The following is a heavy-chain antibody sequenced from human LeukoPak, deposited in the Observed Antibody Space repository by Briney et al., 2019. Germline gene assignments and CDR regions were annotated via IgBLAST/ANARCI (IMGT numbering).Heavy chain of an antibody. CDR3: ARDGGYSSGWYDY. Sequence: GGSLRLSCAASGFTFSSYSMNWVRQAPGKGLEGVSSISSSSSYIYYADSVKGRFTISRDNAKNSLYLQMNSLRAEDTAVYYCARDGGYSSGWYDYWGQGTLVTVSS. V-gene: IGHV3-21*01. CDR2: ISSSSSYI. CDR1: GFTFSSYS. D-gene: IGHD6-19*01. J-gene: IGHJ4*02.